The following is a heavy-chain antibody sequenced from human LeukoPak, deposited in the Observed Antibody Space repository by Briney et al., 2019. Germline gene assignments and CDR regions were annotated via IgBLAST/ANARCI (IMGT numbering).Heavy chain of an antibody. J-gene: IGHJ5*02. Sequence: ASVKVSCKASGYTFTSYYMHWVRQAPGQGLEWMGIINPSGGNTGYAQKFQGRVTITRNTSISTAYMELSSLRSEDTAVYYCARGPFDPWGQGTLVTVSS. CDR3: ARGPFDP. CDR2: INPSGGNT. V-gene: IGHV1-46*01. CDR1: GYTFTSYY.